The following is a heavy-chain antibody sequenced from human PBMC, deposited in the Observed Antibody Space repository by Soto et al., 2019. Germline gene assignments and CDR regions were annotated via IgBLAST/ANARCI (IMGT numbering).Heavy chain of an antibody. D-gene: IGHD3-10*01. Sequence: PGGSLRLSCAASGFTFSSYSMNWVRQAPGKGLEWVSSISSSSSYIYYADSVKGRFTISRDNAKNSLYLQMNSLRAEDTAVYYCARGLYYGSGSSPPYGMDVWGQGTTVTVSS. CDR1: GFTFSSYS. V-gene: IGHV3-21*01. J-gene: IGHJ6*02. CDR3: ARGLYYGSGSSPPYGMDV. CDR2: ISSSSSYI.